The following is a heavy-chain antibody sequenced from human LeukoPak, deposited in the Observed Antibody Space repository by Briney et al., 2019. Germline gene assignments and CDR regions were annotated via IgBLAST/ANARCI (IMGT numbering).Heavy chain of an antibody. D-gene: IGHD2-21*02. J-gene: IGHJ3*01. CDR2: IYYSGST. CDR3: ARESRRRHIVVVTPREDKN. V-gene: IGHV4-39*07. Sequence: PSETLSLTCTVSGGSISSSSYYWGWIRQPPGKGLEWIGSIYYSGSTYYNPSLKSRVTISVDTSKNQFSLKLSSVTAADTAVYYCARESRRRHIVVVTPREDKNWGQGTMVTVSS. CDR1: GGSISSSSYY.